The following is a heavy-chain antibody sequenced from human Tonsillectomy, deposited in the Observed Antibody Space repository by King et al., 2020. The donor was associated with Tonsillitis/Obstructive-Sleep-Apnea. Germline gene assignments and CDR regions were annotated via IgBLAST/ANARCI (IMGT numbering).Heavy chain of an antibody. D-gene: IGHD4-17*01. Sequence: VQLVESGGGVVQPGRSLRLSCAASGFTFSSYAMHWVRQAPGKGLEWVAVISYDGSNKYYADSVKGRFTISRDNSKNTLYLQMNSLRAEDTAVYYCAREGMDMTTVTTHFDYWGQGTLVTVPS. CDR1: GFTFSSYA. CDR3: AREGMDMTTVTTHFDY. CDR2: ISYDGSNK. V-gene: IGHV3-30*01. J-gene: IGHJ4*02.